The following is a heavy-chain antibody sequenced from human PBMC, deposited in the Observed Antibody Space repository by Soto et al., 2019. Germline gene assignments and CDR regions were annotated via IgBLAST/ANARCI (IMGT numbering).Heavy chain of an antibody. CDR3: AKDPNYDFWSGYSGSGWFDP. J-gene: IGHJ5*02. CDR2: ISGSSSNM. Sequence: GGSLRLSCAASGFTFSSYSMNWVRQTPGKGLEWVSSISGSSSNMYYADSVKGRFTISRDNAKNSLYLQMNSLRAEDTAVYYCAKDPNYDFWSGYSGSGWFDPWGQGTLVTVSS. CDR1: GFTFSSYS. V-gene: IGHV3-21*01. D-gene: IGHD3-3*01.